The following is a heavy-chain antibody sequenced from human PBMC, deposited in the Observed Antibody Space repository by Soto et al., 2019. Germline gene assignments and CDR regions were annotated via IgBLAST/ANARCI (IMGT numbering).Heavy chain of an antibody. CDR2: IIPILGTG. CDR3: AREEGAYNMGTFPFYYMDV. D-gene: IGHD3-16*01. Sequence: QVQLVQSGPEVKKSGSSVKVSCKLSGGTFTSETISWVRQAPGQGLEWMGRIIPILGTGNYAQKFQGRITITEDKSTNTGYMELSSLPSEDTAVYFFAREEGAYNMGTFPFYYMDVWGNGTTVTVSS. CDR1: GGTFTSET. V-gene: IGHV1-69*08. J-gene: IGHJ6*03.